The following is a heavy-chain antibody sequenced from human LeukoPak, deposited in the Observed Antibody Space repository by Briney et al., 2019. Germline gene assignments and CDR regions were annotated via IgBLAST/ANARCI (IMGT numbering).Heavy chain of an antibody. CDR1: GYSFTSYW. D-gene: IGHD6-13*01. J-gene: IGHJ6*03. Sequence: GESLKISCKGSGYSFTSYWIGWVRQMPGKRLEWMGIIYPAESDTRYSPFFQGQVTNSADKSISTAYLQWSSLKASDTAMYYCARRGSSSWYYMDVWGKGTTVTVSS. CDR3: ARRGSSSWYYMDV. V-gene: IGHV5-51*01. CDR2: IYPAESDT.